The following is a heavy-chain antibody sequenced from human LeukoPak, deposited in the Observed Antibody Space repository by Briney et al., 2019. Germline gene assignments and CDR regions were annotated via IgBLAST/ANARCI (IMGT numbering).Heavy chain of an antibody. CDR1: GGTFSTYA. V-gene: IGHV1-69*04. Sequence: VASVKDSCQASGGTFSTYAINWVRQAPGLGLEWMGRIIPSLGITNCAQTFQDRVTLTADKSTSTAYMELNSLRSEDTAVYYCAGEGSEVVPAAIRWFDPWGQGTLVTVSS. CDR2: IIPSLGIT. J-gene: IGHJ5*02. D-gene: IGHD2-2*02. CDR3: AGEGSEVVPAAIRWFDP.